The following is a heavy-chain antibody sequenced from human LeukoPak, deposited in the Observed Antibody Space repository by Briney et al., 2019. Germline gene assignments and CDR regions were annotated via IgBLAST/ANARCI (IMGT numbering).Heavy chain of an antibody. CDR3: AKEYSGYYYYMDV. V-gene: IGHV3-21*04. Sequence: GGSLRLSCAASGFTFSSYGMHWVRQAPGKGLEWVSSISSSSSYIYYADSVKGRFTISRDNSKNTLYLQMNSLRAEDTAVYYCAKEYSGYYYYMDVWGKGTTVTVSS. J-gene: IGHJ6*03. D-gene: IGHD1-26*01. CDR2: ISSSSSYI. CDR1: GFTFSSYG.